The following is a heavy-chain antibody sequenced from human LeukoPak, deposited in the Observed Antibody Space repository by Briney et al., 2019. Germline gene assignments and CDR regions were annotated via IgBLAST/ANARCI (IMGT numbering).Heavy chain of an antibody. V-gene: IGHV3-30-3*01. D-gene: IGHD5-18*01. CDR1: GFTFSSYA. Sequence: PGRSLRLSCAASGFTFSSYAMHWVRQAPGKGLEWVAVISYDGSNKYYADSVKGRFTSSRDNSKNALYLQMNSLRAEDTAVYYCAREGYSYGYETLNYFDYWGQGTLVTVSS. CDR3: AREGYSYGYETLNYFDY. CDR2: ISYDGSNK. J-gene: IGHJ4*02.